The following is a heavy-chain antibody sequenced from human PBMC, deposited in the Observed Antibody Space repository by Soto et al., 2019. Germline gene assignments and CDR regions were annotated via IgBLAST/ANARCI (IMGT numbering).Heavy chain of an antibody. CDR3: ARRSSWYQYYFDY. D-gene: IGHD6-13*01. J-gene: IGHJ4*02. CDR2: IYPGDSDT. CDR1: GFTFSSYA. Sequence: PVGSLRLSCAASGFTFSSYAMSWVRQAPGKGLEWMGIIYPGDSDTRYSPSFQGQVTISADKSISTAYLQWSGLKASDTAMYYCARRSSWYQYYFDYWGQGTLVTVSS. V-gene: IGHV5-51*01.